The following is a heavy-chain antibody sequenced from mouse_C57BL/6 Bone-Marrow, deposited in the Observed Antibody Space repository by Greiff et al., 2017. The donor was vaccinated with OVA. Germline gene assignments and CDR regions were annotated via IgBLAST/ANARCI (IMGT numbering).Heavy chain of an antibody. V-gene: IGHV1-82*01. CDR1: GYAFSSSW. J-gene: IGHJ3*01. CDR2: IYPGDGDT. CDR3: ARGGDYDDGVFAY. Sequence: VQLKESGPELVKPGASVKISCKASGYAFSSSWMNWVKQRPGKGLEWLGRIYPGDGDTNYNGKFKGKDTLTADKSSSTAYMQLSSLTSEDSAVYFCARGGDYDDGVFAYWGQGTLVTVSA. D-gene: IGHD2-4*01.